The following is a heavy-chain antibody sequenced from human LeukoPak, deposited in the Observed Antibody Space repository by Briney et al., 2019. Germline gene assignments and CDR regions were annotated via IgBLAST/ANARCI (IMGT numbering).Heavy chain of an antibody. V-gene: IGHV4-61*05. D-gene: IGHD3-3*01. CDR2: IYYSGST. J-gene: IGHJ6*03. Sequence: PSETLSLTCTVSGGSISSSSYYWGWIRQPPGTGLEWIGYIYYSGSTNYNPSLKSRVTISVDTSKNQFSLKLSSVTAADTAVYYCARGLERSYYMDVWGKGTTVTISS. CDR3: ARGLERSYYMDV. CDR1: GGSISSSSYY.